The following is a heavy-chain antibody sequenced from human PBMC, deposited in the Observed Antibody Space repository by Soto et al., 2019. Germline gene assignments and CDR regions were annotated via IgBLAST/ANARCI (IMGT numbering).Heavy chain of an antibody. Sequence: QLQLQESGPGLVKPSETLSLTCTVSGGSISTSSYFWGWIRQPPGKGLEWIGSIYYSGSPYYNPALNSRVTISVDTSKNQFSLKLSSVTAADTAVYYCARDYDSSGDYWGQGTLVTVSS. J-gene: IGHJ4*02. D-gene: IGHD3-22*01. CDR2: IYYSGSP. V-gene: IGHV4-39*01. CDR3: ARDYDSSGDY. CDR1: GGSISTSSYF.